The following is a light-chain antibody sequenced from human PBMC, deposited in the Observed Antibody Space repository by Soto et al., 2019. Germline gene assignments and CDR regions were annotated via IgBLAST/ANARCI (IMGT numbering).Light chain of an antibody. V-gene: IGKV3-15*01. CDR2: GAS. CDR1: QSVSNN. CDR3: QQYYNRPLT. Sequence: EVVLTQSQATLSVSPGERATLSCRARQSVSNNSAWYQQKPGQAPRLLIHGASTRATGIPARFSGSGSGTEFTLTISSLQSEDFAHYYCQQYYNRPLTFGHGTKVQIK. J-gene: IGKJ1*01.